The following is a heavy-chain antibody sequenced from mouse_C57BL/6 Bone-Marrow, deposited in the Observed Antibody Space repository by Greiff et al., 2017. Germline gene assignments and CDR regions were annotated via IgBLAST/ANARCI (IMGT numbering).Heavy chain of an antibody. CDR2: IYPRSGNT. CDR3: ARRYYGGY. CDR1: GYTFTSYG. J-gene: IGHJ2*01. Sequence: VQLQQSGAELARPGASVKLSCKASGYTFTSYGISWVKQRTGQGLEWIGEIYPRSGNTYYNEEFKGKATLTADKSTSTAYMVLRSLTAEDAAVYFCARRYYGGYGGQGTTLTVSS. D-gene: IGHD1-1*01. V-gene: IGHV1-81*01.